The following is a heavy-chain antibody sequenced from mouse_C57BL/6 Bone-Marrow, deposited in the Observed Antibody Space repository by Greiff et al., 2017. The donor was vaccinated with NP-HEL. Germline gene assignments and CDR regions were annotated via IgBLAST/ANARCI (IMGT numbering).Heavy chain of an antibody. J-gene: IGHJ3*01. CDR1: GYTFTNYW. CDR2: IYPGGGYT. Sequence: QVQLKESGAELVRPGTSVKMSCKASGYTFTNYWIGWAKQRPGHGLEWIGDIYPGGGYTNYNEKFKGKATLTADKSSSTAYMQFSSLTSEDSAIYYCARSTMVREIFAYWGQGTLVTVSA. D-gene: IGHD2-2*01. V-gene: IGHV1-63*01. CDR3: ARSTMVREIFAY.